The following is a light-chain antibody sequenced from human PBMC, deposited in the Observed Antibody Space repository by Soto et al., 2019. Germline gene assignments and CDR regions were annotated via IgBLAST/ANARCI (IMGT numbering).Light chain of an antibody. CDR2: LGS. CDR3: MQALQTPLFT. Sequence: DIVMTQSPLSLPVTPGEQASISCRSSQSLLHRNGYNYVDWYLQKPGQSPQLLIYLGSNRASGVPDRFTGSGSGTDFTLKISRVEAEDVGVYYCMQALQTPLFTFGPGTKVDIK. V-gene: IGKV2-28*01. CDR1: QSLLHRNGYNY. J-gene: IGKJ3*01.